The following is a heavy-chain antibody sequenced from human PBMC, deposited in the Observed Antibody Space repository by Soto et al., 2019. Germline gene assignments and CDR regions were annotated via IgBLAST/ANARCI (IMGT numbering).Heavy chain of an antibody. Sequence: SETLALTCSVXGDSISSDSYYWSWIRQHPGKGLEWIGYIYYSGNTYYNPSLKSRVTISVDTSKNQFSLKLSSVTAADTAVYYCARDYYDSSGYYLDHPTYGMDVWGQGTTVTVSS. CDR1: GDSISSDSYY. J-gene: IGHJ6*02. V-gene: IGHV4-31*03. CDR2: IYYSGNT. D-gene: IGHD3-22*01. CDR3: ARDYYDSSGYYLDHPTYGMDV.